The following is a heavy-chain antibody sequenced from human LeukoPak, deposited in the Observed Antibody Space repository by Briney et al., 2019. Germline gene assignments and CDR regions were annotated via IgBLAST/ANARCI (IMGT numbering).Heavy chain of an antibody. CDR1: GFTFSNYA. D-gene: IGHD1-26*01. CDR3: ARDLSRRIVFTETFDI. V-gene: IGHV3-23*01. J-gene: IGHJ3*02. Sequence: PGGSLRLSCAASGFTFSNYAMNWVRQAPGKGLEWVSLISGSTGSTYYADSVKGRFSISRDNSKNTVYLQMNSLRAEDTAVYYCARDLSRRIVFTETFDIWGQGTMVTVSS. CDR2: ISGSTGST.